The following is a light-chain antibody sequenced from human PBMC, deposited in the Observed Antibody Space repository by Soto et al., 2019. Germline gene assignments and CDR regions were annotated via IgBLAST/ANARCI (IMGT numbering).Light chain of an antibody. CDR1: SSNIGSNT. V-gene: IGLV1-44*01. CDR3: AAWDDSLNGDVV. J-gene: IGLJ2*01. Sequence: QPVLTQPPSASGTPGQRVTISCSGSSSNIGSNTVKWYQQFPGTAPKLLIYSNSQRAAGVPDRFSGSKSGTSASLASSGLQSEDEADYYCAAWDDSLNGDVVFGGGTKLTVL. CDR2: SNS.